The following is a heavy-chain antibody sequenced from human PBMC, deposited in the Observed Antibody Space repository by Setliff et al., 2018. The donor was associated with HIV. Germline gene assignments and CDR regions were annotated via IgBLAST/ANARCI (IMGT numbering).Heavy chain of an antibody. D-gene: IGHD2-15*01. Sequence: GGSLRLSCAASGFTFSDYYMSWIRQAPGKGLECVSRVNNDGTDTIYADSVKGRFTISRDNAKSTVYLQVGSLSADDTAVYYCARGGFNHAFDIWGQGTMVTVSS. CDR3: ARGGFNHAFDI. J-gene: IGHJ3*02. V-gene: IGHV3-74*01. CDR2: VNNDGTDT. CDR1: GFTFSDYY.